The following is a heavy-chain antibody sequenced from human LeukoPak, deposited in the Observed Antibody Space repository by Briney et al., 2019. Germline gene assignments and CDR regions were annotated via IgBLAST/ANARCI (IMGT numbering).Heavy chain of an antibody. Sequence: SQTLSLTCRVSGRSISYYWSWIRQPAGKGLEWIGRIYTSGSTNFNPSLKSRVTMSVDPSKNQFSLKLSSVTAADTAVYYCARDLSSNWYSDYFDYWGRGTLVTVSS. CDR2: IYTSGST. J-gene: IGHJ4*02. D-gene: IGHD6-13*01. CDR3: ARDLSSNWYSDYFDY. CDR1: GRSISYY. V-gene: IGHV4-4*07.